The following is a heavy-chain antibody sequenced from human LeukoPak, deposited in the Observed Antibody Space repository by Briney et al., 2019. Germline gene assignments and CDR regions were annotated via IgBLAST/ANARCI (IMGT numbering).Heavy chain of an antibody. V-gene: IGHV3-48*01. CDR2: ISSSSSTI. D-gene: IGHD2/OR15-2a*01. Sequence: TGGSLRLSCAASGFTFSSYSMTWVRQAPGKGLEWVSYISSSSSTIYYADSVKGRFTISRDNAKNSLYLQMNSLRAEDTAVYYCARGGRILSDYWGQGTLVTVSS. J-gene: IGHJ4*02. CDR3: ARGGRILSDY. CDR1: GFTFSSYS.